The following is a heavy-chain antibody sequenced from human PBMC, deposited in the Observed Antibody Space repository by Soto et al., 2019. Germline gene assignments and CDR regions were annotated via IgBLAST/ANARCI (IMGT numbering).Heavy chain of an antibody. CDR3: ARGRGRYSSGWSWFDP. J-gene: IGHJ5*02. V-gene: IGHV4-4*02. Sequence: PSETLSLTCGVSGGTIRSPDWWTWVRQPPGKVLEWIGEIFQSGSTTYTPSLESRVTISVDKSKNQFSLTLTSVTAAGTAVYFCARGRGRYSSGWSWFDPWGQGILVTVSS. D-gene: IGHD6-19*01. CDR2: IFQSGST. CDR1: GGTIRSPDW.